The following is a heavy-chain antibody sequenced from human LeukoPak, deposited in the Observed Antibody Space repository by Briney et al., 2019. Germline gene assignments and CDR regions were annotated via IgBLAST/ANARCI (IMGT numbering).Heavy chain of an antibody. CDR1: GFTFSSYG. V-gene: IGHV3-33*06. D-gene: IGHD6-13*01. J-gene: IGHJ5*02. CDR3: AKGSYSSSSGWFDP. CDR2: IWYDGSNK. Sequence: GRSLRLSCAASGFTFSSYGMHWVRQAPGKGLEWVAVIWYDGSNKYYADSVKGRFTISRDNSKNTLYLQMNGLRAEDTAVYYCAKGSYSSSSGWFDPWGQGTLVTVSS.